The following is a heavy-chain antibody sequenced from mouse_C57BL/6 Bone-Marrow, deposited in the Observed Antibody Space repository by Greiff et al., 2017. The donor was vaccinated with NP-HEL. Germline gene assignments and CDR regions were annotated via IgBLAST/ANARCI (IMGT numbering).Heavy chain of an antibody. CDR2: IDPSDSYT. V-gene: IGHV1-69*01. CDR1: GYTFTSYW. J-gene: IGHJ4*01. CDR3: ARDSRENAMDY. Sequence: QVQLQQPGAELVMPGASVKLSCKASGYTFTSYWMHWVKQRPGQGLEWIGEIDPSDSYTNYNQKFKGKSTLTVDKSSSTAYMQLSSLTSEDSAVYYCARDSRENAMDYWGQGASVTVSS.